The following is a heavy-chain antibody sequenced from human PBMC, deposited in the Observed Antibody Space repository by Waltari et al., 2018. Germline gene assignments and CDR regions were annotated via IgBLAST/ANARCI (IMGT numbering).Heavy chain of an antibody. CDR2: IYHSGST. V-gene: IGHV4-4*02. CDR3: ARDGLYGSGSYYDSYYYYYGMDV. Sequence: QVQLQESGPGLVKPSGTLSLTCAVSGGSISSSNWWSWVRQPPGQGLEWIGEIYHSGSTNYNPSLKSRVTISVDKSKNQFSLKLSSVTAADTAVYYCARDGLYGSGSYYDSYYYYYGMDVWGQGTTVTVSS. D-gene: IGHD3-10*01. J-gene: IGHJ6*02. CDR1: GGSISSSNW.